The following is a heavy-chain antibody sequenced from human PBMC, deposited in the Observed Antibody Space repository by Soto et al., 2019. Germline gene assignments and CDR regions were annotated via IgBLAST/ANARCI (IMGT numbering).Heavy chain of an antibody. Sequence: PEESLRISSKGSGYSFTSYWINWVRQMPGKGLEWMGVIYPGDSDTRYSPSFQGQVTISADKSINTAYLQWRSLKASDTAVYYCARHRGSPGSYFGMDVWGQGTTVTVSS. V-gene: IGHV5-51*01. CDR3: ARHRGSPGSYFGMDV. CDR1: GYSFTSYW. CDR2: IYPGDSDT. D-gene: IGHD5-12*01. J-gene: IGHJ6*02.